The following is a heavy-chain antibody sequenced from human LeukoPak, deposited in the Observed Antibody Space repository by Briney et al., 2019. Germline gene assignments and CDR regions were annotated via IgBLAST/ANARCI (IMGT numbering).Heavy chain of an antibody. CDR3: ARLPVFIDFVGWYDY. Sequence: ASVKVSCKASRYTFTSYGISWVRQAPGQGLEWMGWISAYNGNTNYAQRLQGRVTMTTDTSTSTAYMELRSLRSDDTAVYYCARLPVFIDFVGWYDYWGQGTLVTVSS. CDR2: ISAYNGNT. J-gene: IGHJ4*02. V-gene: IGHV1-18*01. CDR1: RYTFTSYG. D-gene: IGHD6-19*01.